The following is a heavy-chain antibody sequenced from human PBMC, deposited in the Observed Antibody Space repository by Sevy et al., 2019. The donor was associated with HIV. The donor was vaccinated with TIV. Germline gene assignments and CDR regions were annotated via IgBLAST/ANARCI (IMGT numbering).Heavy chain of an antibody. Sequence: SETLSLTCSVSGGSISSYFWTWVLQSPGKELEWIGNIYFTGNTDYSPSLKSRVTLSLDTSKSQFSLTLKSVTAADTAIYFCARASTTRPRVLDYWGQGTLVTVSS. J-gene: IGHJ4*02. CDR1: GGSISSYF. D-gene: IGHD6-6*01. V-gene: IGHV4-59*01. CDR2: IYFTGNT. CDR3: ARASTTRPRVLDY.